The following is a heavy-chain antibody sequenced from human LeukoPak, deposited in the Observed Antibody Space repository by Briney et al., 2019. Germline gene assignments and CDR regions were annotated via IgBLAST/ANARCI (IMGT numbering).Heavy chain of an antibody. CDR1: GFTFSSYG. CDR3: AKALYYYDSSGYLDY. V-gene: IGHV3-30*18. Sequence: PGGPLRLSCAASGFTFSSYGMHWVRQAPGKGLEGVAVISYDGSNKYYADSVKGRFTISRDNSKNTLYLQMNSLRAEDTAVYYCAKALYYYDSSGYLDYWGQGTLVTVSS. D-gene: IGHD3-22*01. CDR2: ISYDGSNK. J-gene: IGHJ4*02.